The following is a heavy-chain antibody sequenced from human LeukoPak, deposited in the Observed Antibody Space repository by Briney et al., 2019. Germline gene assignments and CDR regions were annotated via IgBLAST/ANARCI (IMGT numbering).Heavy chain of an antibody. CDR2: IYYSGST. D-gene: IGHD1-14*01. J-gene: IGHJ5*02. Sequence: SETLSLTCTVSGGSISSYYWSWIRQPPGKGLEWIGYIYYSGSTNYNPSLKSRVTISVDTSKNQFSLKLSSVTAADTAVYYCASLTGPEKWFDPWGQGTLVTVSS. V-gene: IGHV4-59*01. CDR1: GGSISSYY. CDR3: ASLTGPEKWFDP.